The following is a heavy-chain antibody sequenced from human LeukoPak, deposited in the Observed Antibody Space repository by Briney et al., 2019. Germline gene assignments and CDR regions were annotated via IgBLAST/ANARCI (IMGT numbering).Heavy chain of an antibody. CDR1: GYTFTGYY. CDR2: IDPNSGGS. CDR3: ARGSRYHDWLSPLDS. V-gene: IGHV1-2*02. J-gene: IGHJ4*02. Sequence: ASVKVSCKTSGYTFTGYYIHWVRQAPGQGLEWMGWIDPNSGGSNSAQKFQGRVTFTRDTSISTAYMAMSRLRSDDTAVFYCARGSRYHDWLSPLDSWGQGTLVTVSS. D-gene: IGHD3-9*01.